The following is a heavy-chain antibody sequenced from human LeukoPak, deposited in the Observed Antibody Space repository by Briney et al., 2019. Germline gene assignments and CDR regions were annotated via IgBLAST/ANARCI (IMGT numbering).Heavy chain of an antibody. CDR2: IYHSGST. J-gene: IGHJ4*02. CDR3: ARANDRGYYYDGGSDFDF. V-gene: IGHV4-4*02. CDR1: GGSISSSNW. D-gene: IGHD3-22*01. Sequence: SETLSLTCAVSGGSISSSNWWSWVRQPPGKGLEWIGEIYHSGSTNYNPSLKSRVTISVDKSKNQFSLKLSSVTAADTAVYYCARANDRGYYYDGGSDFDFWGQGTLVTVSS.